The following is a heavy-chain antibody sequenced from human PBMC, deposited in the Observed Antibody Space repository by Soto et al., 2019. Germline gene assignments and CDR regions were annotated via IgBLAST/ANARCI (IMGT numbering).Heavy chain of an antibody. CDR1: GGSISSYY. V-gene: IGHV4-4*07. CDR2: IYTSGNT. CDR3: ARVTYDSVWAVYRYFDY. Sequence: SETLSLTCTVSGGSISSYYWSWIRQPAGKGLQWIGRIYTSGNTNYNPSLGSRVTMSVDTSKNQFSLRLSSVTAADTAVYYCARVTYDSVWAVYRYFDYWGQGTQVTVSS. D-gene: IGHD3-16*02. J-gene: IGHJ4*02.